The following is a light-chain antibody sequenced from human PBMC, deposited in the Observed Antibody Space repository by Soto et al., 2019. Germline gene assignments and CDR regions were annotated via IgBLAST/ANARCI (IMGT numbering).Light chain of an antibody. CDR1: QSVSSY. J-gene: IGKJ4*01. CDR2: DAS. CDR3: QQRSNWPPSPT. Sequence: EIVLTQSPATLSLSPGERATLSCRASQSVSSYLAWYQQKPGQAPRLLIYDASNRATGIPARFSGSGSGTDFTPPISSLEPEDFAVYYCQQRSNWPPSPTFGGGTKVEIK. V-gene: IGKV3-11*01.